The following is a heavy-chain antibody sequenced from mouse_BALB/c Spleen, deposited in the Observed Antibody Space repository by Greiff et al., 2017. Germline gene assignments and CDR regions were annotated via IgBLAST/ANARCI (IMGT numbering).Heavy chain of an antibody. CDR1: GYSITSGYY. CDR3: ARMGGYDWFAY. Sequence: DVKLQESGPGLVKPSQSLSLTCSVTGYSITSGYYWNWIRQFPGNKLEWMGYISYDGSNNYNPSLKNRISITRDTSKNQFFLKLNSVTTEDTATYYCARMGGYDWFAYWGQGTLVTVSA. V-gene: IGHV3-6*02. CDR2: ISYDGSN. D-gene: IGHD2-2*01. J-gene: IGHJ3*01.